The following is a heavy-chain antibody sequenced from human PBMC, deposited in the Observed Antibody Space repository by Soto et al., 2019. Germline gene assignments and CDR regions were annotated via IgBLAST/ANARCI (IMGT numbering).Heavy chain of an antibody. D-gene: IGHD3-16*01. V-gene: IGHV3-11*01. CDR2: ISGSGGTI. Sequence: GGSLRLSCAASGCTFSDHFLTWIRQAPGKGLEWVSYISGSGGTIYYADSLKGRFTISRDNAKNSLYLQMNSLRAEDTAVYYCARGYDYIWGLGYWGQGTVVTVSS. CDR3: ARGYDYIWGLGY. J-gene: IGHJ4*02. CDR1: GCTFSDHF.